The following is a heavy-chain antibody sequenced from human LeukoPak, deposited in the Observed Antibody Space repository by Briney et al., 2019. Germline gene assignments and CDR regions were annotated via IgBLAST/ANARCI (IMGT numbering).Heavy chain of an antibody. CDR2: ISAYNGNT. V-gene: IGHV1-18*01. D-gene: IGHD3-3*01. Sequence: ASVKVSCKASVYTFTSYGISWVRQAPGQGLEWMGRISAYNGNTNYAQKFQGRVTITRNTSISTAYMELSSLKSEDTAVYYCARDQNDFWSGSTYWGQGTLVTVSS. CDR3: ARDQNDFWSGSTY. J-gene: IGHJ4*02. CDR1: VYTFTSYG.